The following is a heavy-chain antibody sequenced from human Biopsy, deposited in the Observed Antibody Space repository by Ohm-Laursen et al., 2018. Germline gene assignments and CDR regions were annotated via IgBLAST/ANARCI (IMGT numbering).Heavy chain of an antibody. J-gene: IGHJ3*02. Sequence: ASVKVSCNASGYTFTSYGISWVRQAPGQGLEWMGWINPYNGKPNYAEKVQGRVTMTTDTSTSTAYMELRSLTSDDTAVYYCARPSTVTRAFDIWGQGTMVTVSS. CDR3: ARPSTVTRAFDI. D-gene: IGHD4-17*01. CDR1: GYTFTSYG. CDR2: INPYNGKP. V-gene: IGHV1-18*01.